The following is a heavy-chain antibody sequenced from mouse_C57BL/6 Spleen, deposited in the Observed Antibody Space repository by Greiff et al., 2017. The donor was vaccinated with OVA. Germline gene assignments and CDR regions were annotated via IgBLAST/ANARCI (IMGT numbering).Heavy chain of an antibody. CDR2: ISNGGGST. CDR3: ARDYYGYYFDY. J-gene: IGHJ2*01. V-gene: IGHV5-12*01. CDR1: GFTFSDYY. Sequence: EVNLVESGGGLVQPGGSLKLSCAASGFTFSDYYMYWVRQTPEKRLEWVAYISNGGGSTYYPDTVKGRFTISRDNAKNTLYLQMSRLKSEDTAMYYCARDYYGYYFDYWGQGTTLTVSS. D-gene: IGHD1-1*01.